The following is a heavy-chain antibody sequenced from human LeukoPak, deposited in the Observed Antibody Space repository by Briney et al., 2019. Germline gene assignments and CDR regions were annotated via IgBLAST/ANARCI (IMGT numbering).Heavy chain of an antibody. Sequence: SVKVSCKASGGTFSSYAISWVRQAPGQGLEWMGRIIPILGIANYAQKFQGRVTITADKSTSTAYMELSSLRSEDTAVYYCARSLRELSFHFDYWGQGTLVTVSS. J-gene: IGHJ4*02. CDR2: IIPILGIA. D-gene: IGHD3-16*02. CDR1: GGTFSSYA. V-gene: IGHV1-69*04. CDR3: ARSLRELSFHFDY.